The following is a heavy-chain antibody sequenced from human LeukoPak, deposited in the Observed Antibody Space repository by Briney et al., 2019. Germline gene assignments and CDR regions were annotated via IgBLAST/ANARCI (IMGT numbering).Heavy chain of an antibody. CDR1: GGSISSSSYY. CDR2: IYYSGST. Sequence: SETLSLTCTVSGGSISSSSYYWGWIRQPPGKGLEWIGNIYYSGSTYYNPSLKSRITIFVDTSKKQFSLKLNSMTAADTAVYYCARLGPYYDFWSGYLPVDYWGQGTLVTVSS. CDR3: ARLGPYYDFWSGYLPVDY. V-gene: IGHV4-39*01. D-gene: IGHD3-3*01. J-gene: IGHJ4*02.